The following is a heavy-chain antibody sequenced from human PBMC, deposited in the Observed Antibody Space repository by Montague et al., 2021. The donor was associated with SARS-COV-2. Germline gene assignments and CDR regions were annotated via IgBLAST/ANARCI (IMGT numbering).Heavy chain of an antibody. CDR3: ARTSASSDY. CDR2: SYHRSKWYN. Sequence: CAISGDSVAIKGATCKSVKHTPSLRLRQQLMSYHRSKWYNDYAVSVKSRITINPDTSKNQISLQLNSVTPEDTAVYYCARTSASSDYWGQGTLVTVSS. CDR1: GDSVAIKGAT. J-gene: IGHJ4*02. D-gene: IGHD1-26*01. V-gene: IGHV6-1*01.